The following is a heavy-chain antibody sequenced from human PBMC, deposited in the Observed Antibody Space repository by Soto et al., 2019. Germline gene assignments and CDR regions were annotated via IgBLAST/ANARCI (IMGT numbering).Heavy chain of an antibody. V-gene: IGHV3-9*01. CDR2: ISWNSGTI. CDR3: AKGGAYGSGTFDF. J-gene: IGHJ4*02. CDR1: GFTFHDHA. Sequence: ESGGDLVQPGRSLRLSCEASGFTFHDHAMHWVRHAPGKGLEWVSGISWNSGTIDYADSVRGRFTISRDNAKSSLYLQINSLRPEDTALYYCAKGGAYGSGTFDFWGQGTLVTVSS. D-gene: IGHD3-10*01.